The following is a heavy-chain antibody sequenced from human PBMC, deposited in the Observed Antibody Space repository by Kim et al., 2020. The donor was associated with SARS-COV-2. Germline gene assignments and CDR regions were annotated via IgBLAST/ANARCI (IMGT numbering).Heavy chain of an antibody. J-gene: IGHJ2*01. CDR1: GFAFISYA. D-gene: IGHD3-3*01. CDR3: VRDTKGLTIFEL. V-gene: IGHV3-30-3*01. CDR2: ISSDGSRS. Sequence: GGSLRLSCSASGFAFISYAIHWVRQAPGKGLEWVAVISSDGSRSYYASSVTGRLTISRDNSKSTLYLQMNSLTTEDTALYYCVRDTKGLTIFELWGRGTLVTVSS.